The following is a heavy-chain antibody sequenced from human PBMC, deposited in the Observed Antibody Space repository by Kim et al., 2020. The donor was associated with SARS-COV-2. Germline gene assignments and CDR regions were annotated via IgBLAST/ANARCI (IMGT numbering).Heavy chain of an antibody. D-gene: IGHD5-12*01. CDR2: TT. V-gene: IGHV4-59*09. Sequence: TTTNTPTHKRRVTLSVDTSKHQFSLKLSSVTAADTAVYYCARGRRGYSGYWGQGTLVTVSS. J-gene: IGHJ4*02. CDR3: ARGRRGYSGY.